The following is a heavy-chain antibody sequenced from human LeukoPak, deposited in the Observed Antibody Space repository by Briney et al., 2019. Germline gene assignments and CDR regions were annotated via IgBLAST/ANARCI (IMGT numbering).Heavy chain of an antibody. V-gene: IGHV1-18*01. J-gene: IGHJ3*02. CDR1: GGTFSSYA. CDR3: ASSTNSDIVVVEDAFDI. Sequence: ASVKVSCKASGGTFSSYAISWVRQAPGQGLEWMGWISAYNGNTNYAQKLQGRVTMTTDTSTSTAYMELRGLRSDDTAVYYCASSTNSDIVVVEDAFDIWGQGTMVTVSS. D-gene: IGHD2-2*01. CDR2: ISAYNGNT.